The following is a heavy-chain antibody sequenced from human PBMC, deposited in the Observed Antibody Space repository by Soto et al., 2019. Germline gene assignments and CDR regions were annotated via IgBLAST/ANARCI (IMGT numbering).Heavy chain of an antibody. CDR1: GFPFSRYG. D-gene: IGHD3-16*01. V-gene: IGHV3-74*01. CDR2: INPAGTIT. J-gene: IGHJ5*02. Sequence: PGGSLRLSCAASGFPFSRYGMHWVRQTPGKGLVWVSRINPAGTITNYADSVEGRFTISRDNADSALFLQMNSLSAEDTAIYYCTSDTFGLRDTWGQGTLVTVSS. CDR3: TSDTFGLRDT.